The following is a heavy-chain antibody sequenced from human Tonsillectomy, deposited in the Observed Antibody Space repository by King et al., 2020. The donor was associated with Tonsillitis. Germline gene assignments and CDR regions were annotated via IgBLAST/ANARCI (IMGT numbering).Heavy chain of an antibody. D-gene: IGHD2-2*01. V-gene: IGHV3-23*03. CDR1: GFSFSSHA. CDR3: AKVSQLLSHNWFDP. Sequence: VQLVESGGGLVQPGGSLRLSCAASGFSFSSHAMSWVRQAPGKGLEWVSVIYSDDSSTYYADSVKGRFTISRDNSKNTLYLRMNSLRGEDTAVYYCAKVSQLLSHNWFDPWGQGTLVTVSS. J-gene: IGHJ5*02. CDR2: IYSDDSST.